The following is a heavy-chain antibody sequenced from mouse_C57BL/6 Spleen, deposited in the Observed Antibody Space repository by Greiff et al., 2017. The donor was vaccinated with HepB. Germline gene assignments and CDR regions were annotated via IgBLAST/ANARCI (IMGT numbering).Heavy chain of an antibody. J-gene: IGHJ2*01. CDR2: IYPRDGST. D-gene: IGHD1-1*01. V-gene: IGHV1-78*01. Sequence: QVQLQQSDAELVKPGASVKISCKVSGYTFTDHTIHWMKQRPEQGLEWIGYIYPRDGSTKYNEKFKGKATLTADKSSSTAYMQLNSLTSEDSAVYFCARDEIYYYYGSSYPYYFDYWGQGTTLTVSS. CDR1: GYTFTDHT. CDR3: ARDEIYYYYGSSYPYYFDY.